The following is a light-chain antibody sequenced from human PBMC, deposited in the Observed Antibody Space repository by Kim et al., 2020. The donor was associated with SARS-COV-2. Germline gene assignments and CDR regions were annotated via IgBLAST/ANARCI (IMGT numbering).Light chain of an antibody. CDR2: AAS. CDR3: QKYNSAPPA. CDR1: QGISNY. Sequence: SVGDRVTITCRASQGISNYLAWYQQKPGKVPKLLIYAASTLQSGVPSRFSGSGSGTDFTLTISSLQPEDVATYYCQKYNSAPPAFGQGTKVEIK. V-gene: IGKV1-27*01. J-gene: IGKJ1*01.